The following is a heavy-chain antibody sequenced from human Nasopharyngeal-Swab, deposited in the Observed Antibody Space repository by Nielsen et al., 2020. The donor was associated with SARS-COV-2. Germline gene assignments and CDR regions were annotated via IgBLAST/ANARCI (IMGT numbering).Heavy chain of an antibody. V-gene: IGHV3-23*01. CDR2: VSGSGGTT. CDR1: GFTFNNYA. D-gene: IGHD2-2*01. Sequence: GGSLRLSCAASGFTFNNYAMSWVRRAAGKGLEWVSTVSGSGGTTKYADSVKDRFTISRDNSKNMLYLQLNSLGAEDTAVYFCARSLVAAPGYYYYYMDVWGKGTTVTVSS. J-gene: IGHJ6*03. CDR3: ARSLVAAPGYYYYYMDV.